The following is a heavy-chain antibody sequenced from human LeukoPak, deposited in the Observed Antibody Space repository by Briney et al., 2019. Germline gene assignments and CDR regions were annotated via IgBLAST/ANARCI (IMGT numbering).Heavy chain of an antibody. V-gene: IGHV3-20*04. CDR3: ARGPGWNSGSPRYSDY. Sequence: GGSLRLSCAASGFTFDDYAMSWVRQAPGKGLEWVSGINWNGGSIGYGDSVKGRITISRDNAKNSLYLQMDSLRAEDTALYYCARGPGWNSGSPRYSDYWGRGTLVTVSS. D-gene: IGHD1-26*01. CDR1: GFTFDDYA. J-gene: IGHJ4*02. CDR2: INWNGGSI.